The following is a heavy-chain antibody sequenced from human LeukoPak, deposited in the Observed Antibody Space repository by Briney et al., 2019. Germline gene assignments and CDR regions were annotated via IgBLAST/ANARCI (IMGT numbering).Heavy chain of an antibody. Sequence: SETLSLTCAVSGGSISSGGYSWSWIRQPPGKGLEWIGYIYHSGSTYYNPSLKSRVTISVDTSKNQFSLKLSSVTAADTAVYYCASPNPYSSRRGFVYWGQGTLVTVSS. D-gene: IGHD6-13*01. J-gene: IGHJ4*02. CDR1: GGSISSGGYS. CDR2: IYHSGST. V-gene: IGHV4-30-2*01. CDR3: ASPNPYSSRRGFVY.